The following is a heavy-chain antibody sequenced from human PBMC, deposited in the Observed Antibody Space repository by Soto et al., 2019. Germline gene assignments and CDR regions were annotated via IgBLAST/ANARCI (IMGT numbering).Heavy chain of an antibody. D-gene: IGHD2-2*02. CDR1: EYTFIGNC. CDR3: ARGACSSSNCYTLDY. V-gene: IGHV1-2*02. J-gene: IGHJ4*02. CDR2: SNPNIGAT. Sequence: QVQLVQSGAEVKKPGASVKVSCKASEYTFIGNCIHWVRQAPGQGLEWMGWSNPNIGATDYSQKFQGRVTMTRDTSISTAYMELSRLTSDDTAVYYCARGACSSSNCYTLDYWGQGTLVTVSS.